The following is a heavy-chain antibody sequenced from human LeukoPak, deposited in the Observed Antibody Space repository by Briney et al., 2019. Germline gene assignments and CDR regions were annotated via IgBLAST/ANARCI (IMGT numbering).Heavy chain of an antibody. J-gene: IGHJ4*02. D-gene: IGHD3-16*01. CDR2: ILYDGNNR. V-gene: IGHV3-30-3*01. Sequence: GGSLRLSCAASGFTFNTYNLHWVRQAPGKGLEWVAVILYDGNNRYYADSAKGRFTISRDNSKNTLSLQMNSLRTEDTAVYYCARQRSLGYFDYWGQGTLVTVSS. CDR1: GFTFNTYN. CDR3: ARQRSLGYFDY.